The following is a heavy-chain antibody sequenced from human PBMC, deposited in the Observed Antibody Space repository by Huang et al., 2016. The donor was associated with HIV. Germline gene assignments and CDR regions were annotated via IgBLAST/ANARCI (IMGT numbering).Heavy chain of an antibody. J-gene: IGHJ1*01. D-gene: IGHD2-21*02. Sequence: HVHLVQSGAEVKKPGSSVKVSCKASGGTFSTDAITWVRQAPGQGLERMGGIIPVFGTANSAQKCQDRVTFTADEFSTTAYMELSDLKYEDTAIYFCARARRHSGNSGLIDLWGQGTLVTVSS. CDR3: ARARRHSGNSGLIDL. CDR1: GGTFSTDA. CDR2: IIPVFGTA. V-gene: IGHV1-69*13.